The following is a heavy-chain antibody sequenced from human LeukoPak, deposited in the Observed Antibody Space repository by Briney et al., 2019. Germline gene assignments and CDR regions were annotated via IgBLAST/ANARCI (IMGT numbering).Heavy chain of an antibody. D-gene: IGHD3-16*01. CDR2: IYYSGST. CDR1: GGSISTGSYY. CDR3: ARLDYGHHVY. Sequence: PSETLSLTCTVSGGSISTGSYYWGWIRQPPGKGLEWIGSIYYSGSTYYNPSLKSRVTISVDTSKNQFSLKLSSVTAADTAVYYCARLDYGHHVYWGQGTLVTVSP. V-gene: IGHV4-39*01. J-gene: IGHJ4*02.